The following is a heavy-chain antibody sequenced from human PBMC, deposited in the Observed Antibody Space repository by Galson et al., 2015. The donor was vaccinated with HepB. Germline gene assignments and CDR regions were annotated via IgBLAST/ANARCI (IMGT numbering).Heavy chain of an antibody. V-gene: IGHV4-34*01. D-gene: IGHD5-18*01. CDR1: GGSFSGYY. CDR2: INHSGST. J-gene: IGHJ6*03. Sequence: ETLSLTCAVYGGSFSGYYWSWIRQPPGKGLEWIGEINHSGSTNYNPSLKSRVTISVDTSKNQFSLKLSSVTAADTAVYYCAREGRVGYSYGYYYYYYMDVWGKGTTVTVSS. CDR3: AREGRVGYSYGYYYYYYMDV.